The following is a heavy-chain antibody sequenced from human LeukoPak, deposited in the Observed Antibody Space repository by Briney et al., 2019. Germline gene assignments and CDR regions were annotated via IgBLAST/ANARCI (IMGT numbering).Heavy chain of an antibody. D-gene: IGHD6-6*01. J-gene: IGHJ6*02. CDR2: IKQDGSEK. CDR3: ARDRGSSSPTYYYYGLDV. Sequence: PGGSLRLSCAASGFTLSSYWMSWVRQAPGKGLEWVANIKQDGSEKYYVDSVEGRFTISRDDAKNALYLQMNSVRAGDTAVYYCARDRGSSSPTYYYYGLDVWGQGTTVTVSS. CDR1: GFTLSSYW. V-gene: IGHV3-7*03.